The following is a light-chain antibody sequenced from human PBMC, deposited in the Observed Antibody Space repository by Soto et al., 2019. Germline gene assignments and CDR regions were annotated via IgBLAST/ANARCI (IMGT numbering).Light chain of an antibody. CDR1: QTIATF. Sequence: EIQMTQSPSSLSPLVGDRVTIPCRASQTIATFLNWYQQKPGTAPHLLIYGASTLQSGVPSSFSGGGSGADFTLTISSLQPEYSATYYCQLSHTPLTFGQGTRLEIK. J-gene: IGKJ5*01. CDR2: GAS. V-gene: IGKV1-39*01. CDR3: QLSHTPLT.